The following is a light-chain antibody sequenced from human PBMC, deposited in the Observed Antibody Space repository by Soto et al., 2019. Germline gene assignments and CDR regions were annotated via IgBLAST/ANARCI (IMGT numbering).Light chain of an antibody. J-gene: IGKJ3*01. Sequence: EIVLTQSPGTLSLSPGERATLSCRASQSVSSSYLAWYQQKPGQAPRLLIYDASRATGIPDRFSGSGSGTDFTLTITRLEPEDFAVYYCQHYGTSALFGPGTTVDI. CDR1: QSVSSSY. CDR2: DAS. V-gene: IGKV3-20*01. CDR3: QHYGTSAL.